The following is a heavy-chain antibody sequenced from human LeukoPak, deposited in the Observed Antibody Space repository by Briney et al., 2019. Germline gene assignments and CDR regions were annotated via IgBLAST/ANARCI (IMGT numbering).Heavy chain of an antibody. V-gene: IGHV4-34*01. J-gene: IGHJ4*02. D-gene: IGHD2-15*01. CDR3: ARLDCSGGSCYFHY. CDR1: GGSFSGYY. Sequence: TSETLSLTYAVYGGSFSGYYWNWIRQPPGKGLEWLGEINHSGGTNYNPSLKSRVTISVDTSKNQFSLKLSSVTAADTAVYYCARLDCSGGSCYFHYWGQGGLVTVSS. CDR2: INHSGGT.